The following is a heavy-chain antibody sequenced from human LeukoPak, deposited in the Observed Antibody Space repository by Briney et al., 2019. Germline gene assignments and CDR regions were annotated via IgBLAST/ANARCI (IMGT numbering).Heavy chain of an antibody. Sequence: ASVKVSCKASGYTSSNYCIHWLRQAPGQGLEWMGIFNPTYGSPIYAQTFEGRVTMTSDMSTSTFYMELSTLRSEDTAVYFCAKDPRNILTGDYDDFDIWGQGTMVTVSS. V-gene: IGHV1-46*01. CDR3: AKDPRNILTGDYDDFDI. CDR2: FNPTYGSP. J-gene: IGHJ3*02. CDR1: GYTSSNYC. D-gene: IGHD3-9*01.